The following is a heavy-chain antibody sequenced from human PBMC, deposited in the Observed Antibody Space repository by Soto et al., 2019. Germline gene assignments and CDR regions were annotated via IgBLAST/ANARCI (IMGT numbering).Heavy chain of an antibody. J-gene: IGHJ6*02. CDR1: GGSFSGYY. V-gene: IGHV4-34*01. D-gene: IGHD3-22*01. CDR2: INYSGST. CDR3: AGGDYYHSSGYYFYYYTMDV. Sequence: SETLSLTCAVYGGSFSGYYWSLIRQPPGKGLEWIGGINYSGSTYYNPSLKSRVTISVETSKSQFSLKLSSVTAADTAVYYCAGGDYYHSSGYYFYYYTMDVWGQGTTVTVSS.